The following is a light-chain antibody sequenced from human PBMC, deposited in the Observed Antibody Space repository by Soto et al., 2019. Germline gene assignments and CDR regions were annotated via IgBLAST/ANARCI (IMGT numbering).Light chain of an antibody. Sequence: EIVFTQSPGISSLSPGERTSLSFRASQSISSSFLAWYQQKPGQPPRLLIYDASNRATGIPARFSGSGSGTDFTLTISRLEPEDFALDYCQQRFNWPPTFGQGTKVDIK. CDR2: DAS. J-gene: IGKJ1*01. CDR3: QQRFNWPPT. V-gene: IGKV3D-20*02. CDR1: QSISSSF.